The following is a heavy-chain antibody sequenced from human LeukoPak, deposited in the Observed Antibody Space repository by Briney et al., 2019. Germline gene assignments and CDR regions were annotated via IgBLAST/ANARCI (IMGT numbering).Heavy chain of an antibody. CDR3: ARRGSSWYIVDY. CDR2: ISGSGTTI. V-gene: IGHV3-48*03. CDR1: GFTFNSYE. Sequence: GGSLRLACAASGFTFNSYEMNWARQAPGKGLEWVSYISGSGTTIYYADSVKGRFTISRDNAKNSLYLQMNSLRAEDTAVYYCARRGSSWYIVDYWGQGTLVTVSS. D-gene: IGHD6-13*01. J-gene: IGHJ4*02.